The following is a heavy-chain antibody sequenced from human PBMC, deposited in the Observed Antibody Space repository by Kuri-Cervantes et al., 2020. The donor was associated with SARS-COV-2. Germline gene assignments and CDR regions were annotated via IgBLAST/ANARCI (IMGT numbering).Heavy chain of an antibody. V-gene: IGHV3-30*04. J-gene: IGHJ6*03. CDR3: ARGETSSSEYYYYYMDV. CDR1: GFTFSSYA. Sequence: GGSLRLSCVASGFTFSSYAIHCVRQAPGKGLEWVAVISDDGKKKYYADSVKGRFTISRDNSKNTVYLQMNSLRSEDTAVYYCARGETSSSEYYYYYMDVWGKGTTVTVSS. D-gene: IGHD6-6*01. CDR2: ISDDGKKK.